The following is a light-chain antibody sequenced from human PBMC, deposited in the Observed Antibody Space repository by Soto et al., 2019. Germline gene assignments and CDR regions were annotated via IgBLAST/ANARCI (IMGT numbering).Light chain of an antibody. V-gene: IGKV3-15*01. CDR2: GAS. CDR1: QSVSSN. J-gene: IGKJ3*01. Sequence: EIVLTQSPGTLSLSPGERATLSCRASQSVSSNLAWYQQKPGQAPRLLIYGASTRATGIPARFSGSGSGTDFTLTISSLQPEDFATYYCQQSYSTPFTFGPGTKVDIK. CDR3: QQSYSTPFT.